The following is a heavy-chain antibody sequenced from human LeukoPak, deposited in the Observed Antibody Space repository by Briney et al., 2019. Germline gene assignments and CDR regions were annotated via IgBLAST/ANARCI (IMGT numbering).Heavy chain of an antibody. CDR3: ARDPYYYDSRGYFDY. Sequence: GGSLRLSCAASGFTFSSYSMNWVRQAPGKGLEWVSYISSSSSTIYYADSVKGRFPISRDNSKNTLYLQMNSLRAEDTAVYYCARDPYYYDSRGYFDYWGQGTLVTVSS. CDR1: GFTFSSYS. CDR2: ISSSSSTI. D-gene: IGHD3-22*01. V-gene: IGHV3-48*01. J-gene: IGHJ4*02.